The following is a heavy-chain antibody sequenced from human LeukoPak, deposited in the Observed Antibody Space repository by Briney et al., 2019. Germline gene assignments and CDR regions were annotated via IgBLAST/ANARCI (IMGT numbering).Heavy chain of an antibody. D-gene: IGHD3-10*01. Sequence: PGGSLRLSCAASGFTVSSNYMSWVRQAPGKGLEWVSVIYSGGSTYYADSVKGRFTISRDNSKNTLYLQMNSLRAEDTAVYYCARGKYGSGRPYYYYYMDVWGKGTTVTVSS. V-gene: IGHV3-53*01. J-gene: IGHJ6*03. CDR1: GFTVSSNY. CDR3: ARGKYGSGRPYYYYYMDV. CDR2: IYSGGST.